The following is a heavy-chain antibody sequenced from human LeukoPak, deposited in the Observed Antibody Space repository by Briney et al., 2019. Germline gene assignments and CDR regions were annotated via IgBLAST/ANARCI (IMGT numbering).Heavy chain of an antibody. V-gene: IGHV3-48*01. CDR3: AREGANYGAGYFQH. CDR2: ISSSSSTI. J-gene: IGHJ1*01. Sequence: GGSLRLSCAASGFTFSSYSMNWVRQAPGKGLEWVSYISSSSSTIYYADSVKGRFTISRDNAKNSLYLQMSSLRAEDTAVYYCAREGANYGAGYFQHWGQGTLVTVSS. CDR1: GFTFSSYS. D-gene: IGHD4-17*01.